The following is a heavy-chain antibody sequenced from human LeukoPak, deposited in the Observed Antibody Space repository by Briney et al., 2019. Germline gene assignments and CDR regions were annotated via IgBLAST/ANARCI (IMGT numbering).Heavy chain of an antibody. D-gene: IGHD3-3*01. Sequence: SETLSLTCTVSGGSTSSYYWSWIRQPAGKGLEWIGRIYTSGSTNYNPSLKSRVTMSVDTSKNQFSLKLSSVTAADTAVYYCARQPPLRFLEWSTSGAFDIWGQGTMVTVSS. J-gene: IGHJ3*02. CDR3: ARQPPLRFLEWSTSGAFDI. CDR2: IYTSGST. CDR1: GGSTSSYY. V-gene: IGHV4-4*07.